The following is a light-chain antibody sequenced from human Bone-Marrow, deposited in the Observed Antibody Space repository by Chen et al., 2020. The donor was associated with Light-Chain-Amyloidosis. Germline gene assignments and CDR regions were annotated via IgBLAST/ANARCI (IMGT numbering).Light chain of an antibody. CDR3: SSYTSTFPYV. J-gene: IGLJ1*01. CDR1: SRDVGRYNY. CDR2: DVS. V-gene: IGLV2-14*03. Sequence: QSALTQPASVAGSPGQSIPISCTGTSRDVGRYNYVSWYQQHPGKVPKLIIHDVSDRPSGVSDRCYGSKSGNTASLTISGLQAEDEADYYCSSYTSTFPYVFGTGTRLTVL.